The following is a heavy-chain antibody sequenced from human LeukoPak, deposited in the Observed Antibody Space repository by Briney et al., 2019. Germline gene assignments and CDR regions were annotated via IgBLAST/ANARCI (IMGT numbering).Heavy chain of an antibody. CDR3: ARLYSSGWHVPGY. CDR2: IYYSGST. V-gene: IGHV4-39*01. D-gene: IGHD6-19*01. Sequence: SETLSLTCTVSGGSISSSSYYWGGIRQPPAKGLEWIGSIYYSGSTYYNPSLKSRVTISVDTSKNQFSLKLSSVTAADTAVYYCARLYSSGWHVPGYWGQGTLVTVSS. J-gene: IGHJ4*02. CDR1: GGSISSSSYY.